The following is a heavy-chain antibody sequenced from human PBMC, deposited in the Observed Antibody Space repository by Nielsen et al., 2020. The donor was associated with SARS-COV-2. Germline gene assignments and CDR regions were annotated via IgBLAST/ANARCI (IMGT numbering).Heavy chain of an antibody. D-gene: IGHD3-22*01. Sequence: GESLKISCAASGFTVSSNYMSWVRQAPGKGLEWVSVIYSGGSTYYADSVKGRFTISRDNSKNTLYLQMNSLRAEDTAVYYCLYYYDSSGYPGFFEYWGQRTLVTVSS. J-gene: IGHJ4*02. CDR2: IYSGGST. CDR1: GFTVSSNY. CDR3: LYYYDSSGYPGFFEY. V-gene: IGHV3-53*01.